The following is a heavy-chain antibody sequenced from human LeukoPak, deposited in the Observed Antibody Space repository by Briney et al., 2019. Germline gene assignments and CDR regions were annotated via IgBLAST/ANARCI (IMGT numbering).Heavy chain of an antibody. J-gene: IGHJ6*02. D-gene: IGHD3-9*01. CDR2: FDPEDGET. CDR1: GYTLTELS. CDR3: ATDRPLKYDILTGYYNPRGMDV. V-gene: IGHV1-24*01. Sequence: ASVKVSCKVSGYTLTELSMHWVRQAPGKGLEWMGGFDPEDGETIYAQKFQCRVTMTEDTSTDTAYMELSSLRSEDTAVYYCATDRPLKYDILTGYYNPRGMDVWGQGTTVTVSS.